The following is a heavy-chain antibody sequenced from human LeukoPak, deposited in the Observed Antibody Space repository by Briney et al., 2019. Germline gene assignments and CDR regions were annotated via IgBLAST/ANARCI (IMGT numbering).Heavy chain of an antibody. J-gene: IGHJ4*02. CDR2: IYYSGST. V-gene: IGHV4-39*07. CDR1: GGSISSSSYY. CDR3: ARADSFDY. D-gene: IGHD2-15*01. Sequence: SETLSLTRTVSGGSISSSSYYWGWIRQPPGKGLEWIGSIYYSGSTYYNPSLKSRVTISVDTSKNQFSLKLSSVTAADTAVYYCARADSFDYWGQGTLVTVSS.